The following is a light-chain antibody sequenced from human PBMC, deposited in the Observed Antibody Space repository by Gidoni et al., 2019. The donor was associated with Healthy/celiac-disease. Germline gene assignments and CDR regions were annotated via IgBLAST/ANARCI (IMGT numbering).Light chain of an antibody. V-gene: IGKV3-15*01. CDR1: QRVSSY. CDR2: GAS. Sequence: EIVMTQSPSTLSVSPGERATLSCRASQRVSSYLAWYQQKPGQAPRLLIYGASTRATGIPARFSGSGSGTEFTLTISSLQSEDFAVYYCQQYNNWPRTFGGGTKLEIK. CDR3: QQYNNWPRT. J-gene: IGKJ4*01.